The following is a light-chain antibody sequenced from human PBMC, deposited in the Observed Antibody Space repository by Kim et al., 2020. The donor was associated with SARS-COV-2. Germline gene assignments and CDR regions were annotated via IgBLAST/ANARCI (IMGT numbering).Light chain of an antibody. CDR3: QQYGTSLVT. Sequence: PGERATLSCRASQSVRTSYIAWYQQKPGQAPRLLIYGASSRATGIPARFTGSGSGTDFILIINRLEPEDFALYYCQQYGTSLVTFGGGTKVDIK. V-gene: IGKV3-20*01. J-gene: IGKJ4*01. CDR2: GAS. CDR1: QSVRTSY.